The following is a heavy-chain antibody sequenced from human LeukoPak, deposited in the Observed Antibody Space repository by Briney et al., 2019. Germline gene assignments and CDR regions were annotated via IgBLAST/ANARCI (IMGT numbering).Heavy chain of an antibody. J-gene: IGHJ4*02. CDR2: IIPIFGTA. V-gene: IGHV1-69*01. CDR1: GGTFSSYA. Sequence: ASVKVSCKASGGTFSSYAISWVRQAPGQGLEWMEGIIPIFGTANYAQKFQGRVTITADESTSTAYMELSSLRSEDTAVYYCARGSSGYYFFDYWGQGTLVTVSS. D-gene: IGHD3-22*01. CDR3: ARGSSGYYFFDY.